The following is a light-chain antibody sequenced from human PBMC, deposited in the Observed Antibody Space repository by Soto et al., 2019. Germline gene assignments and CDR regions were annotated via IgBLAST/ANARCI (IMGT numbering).Light chain of an antibody. CDR3: TSYTSGSTVI. Sequence: QSALTQPASVSGSPGQSITISCTGTGSDFGDYNYVSWYQQHPDKAPKLVISEVTYRPSGVSNRFSGSKSGNTASLTISGLQAEDEADYYCTSYTSGSTVIFGGGTKVTVL. CDR2: EVT. J-gene: IGLJ2*01. CDR1: GSDFGDYNY. V-gene: IGLV2-14*01.